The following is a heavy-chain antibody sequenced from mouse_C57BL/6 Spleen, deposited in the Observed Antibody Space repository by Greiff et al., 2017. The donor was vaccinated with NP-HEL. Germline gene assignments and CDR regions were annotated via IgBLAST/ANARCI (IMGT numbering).Heavy chain of an antibody. Sequence: QVQLQQPGAELVMPGASVKLSCKASGYTFTSYWMHWVKQRPGQGLEWIGEIDPSDSYTNYNQKFKGKSTLTVDKSSSTAYMQLSSRTSEDSAVYYCARGERGCAYWGQGTLVTVSA. CDR2: IDPSDSYT. CDR1: GYTFTSYW. J-gene: IGHJ3*01. V-gene: IGHV1-69*01. CDR3: ARGERGCAY.